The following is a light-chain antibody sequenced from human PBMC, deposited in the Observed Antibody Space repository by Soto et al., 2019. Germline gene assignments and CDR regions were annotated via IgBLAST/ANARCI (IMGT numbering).Light chain of an antibody. CDR1: QSITKW. V-gene: IGKV1-5*03. J-gene: IGKJ1*01. CDR3: QQYKSSWT. CDR2: EAS. Sequence: DIPMTQSPDTLSASVGDSVTITCRASQSITKWLAWYQLKPGKAPKLLIHEASNLYSGVSSRFTGSGSGTDFTLTITSLQPEDFATYYCQQYKSSWTFGQGTRVDLK.